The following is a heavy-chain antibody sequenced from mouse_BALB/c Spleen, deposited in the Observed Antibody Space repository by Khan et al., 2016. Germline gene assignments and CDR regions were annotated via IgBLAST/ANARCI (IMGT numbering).Heavy chain of an antibody. V-gene: IGHV3-2*02. D-gene: IGHD2-4*01. CDR1: GYSITSDYA. CDR3: ARMISAMDY. CDR2: ISYSGST. J-gene: IGHJ4*01. Sequence: EVQLQESGPGLVKPSQSLSLTCTVTGYSITSDYAWNWIRQFPGNKLEWMGYISYSGSTSYNPSLKSRISITRDTSKNQFFLQLNSVTTEDTATYYCARMISAMDYWGQGTSVTVSS.